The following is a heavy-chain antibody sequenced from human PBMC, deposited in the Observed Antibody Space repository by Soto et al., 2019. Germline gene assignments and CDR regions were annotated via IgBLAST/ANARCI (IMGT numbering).Heavy chain of an antibody. CDR1: GYTLTSYY. D-gene: IGHD2-2*01. V-gene: IGHV1-46*01. J-gene: IGHJ5*02. Sequence: ASVKVSCKASGYTLTSYYMHWVRQAPGQGLEWMGIINPSGGSTSYAQKFQGRVTMTRDTSTSTVYMELSSLRSEDTAVYYCAIVVPAAGVRPWGQGSLVTVSS. CDR3: AIVVPAAGVRP. CDR2: INPSGGST.